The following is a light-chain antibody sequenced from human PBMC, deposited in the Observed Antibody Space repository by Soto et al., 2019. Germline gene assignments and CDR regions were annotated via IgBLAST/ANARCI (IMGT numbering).Light chain of an antibody. CDR1: SSNVGAYNH. CDR2: DVS. V-gene: IGLV2-14*03. Sequence: QSVLTQPASVSGSPGQSITISCTETSSNVGAYNHVSWYRHHPGKAPKLMIFDVSNRPSGVSNRFSGSKSGNTASLTISGLQAEDEADYYCLSYTTSTTYVFGTGTKVTVL. CDR3: LSYTTSTTYV. J-gene: IGLJ1*01.